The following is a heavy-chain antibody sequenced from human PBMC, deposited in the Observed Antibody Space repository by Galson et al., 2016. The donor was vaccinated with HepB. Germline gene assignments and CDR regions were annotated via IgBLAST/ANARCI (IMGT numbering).Heavy chain of an antibody. J-gene: IGHJ4*02. CDR2: TIPIFTTA. CDR1: GGTFNNYA. D-gene: IGHD5-18*01. CDR3: AHAGGYTCGYRGGSYFDS. Sequence: SVKVSCKASGGTFNNYAISWVRQAPGQGLEWMGGTIPIFTTANYAEKFQGRVSITADETTSTSYLELGSLGSDDPAVYYCAHAGGYTCGYRGGSYFDSWGRGTLVSVSS. V-gene: IGHV1-69*13.